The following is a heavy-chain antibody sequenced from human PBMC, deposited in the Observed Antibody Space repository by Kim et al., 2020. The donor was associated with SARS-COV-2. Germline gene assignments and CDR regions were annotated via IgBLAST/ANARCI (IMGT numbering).Heavy chain of an antibody. J-gene: IGHJ5*01. D-gene: IGHD2-2*01. Sequence: GGSLRLSCAASGFTFSSYAMHWVRQAPGKGLEWVAVISYDGSNKYYADSVKGRFTISRDNSKNTLYLQMNSLRAEDTAVYYCAKDPLVVVVPSALEYNW. V-gene: IGHV3-30-3*01. CDR3: AKDPLVVVVPSALEYNW. CDR2: ISYDGSNK. CDR1: GFTFSSYA.